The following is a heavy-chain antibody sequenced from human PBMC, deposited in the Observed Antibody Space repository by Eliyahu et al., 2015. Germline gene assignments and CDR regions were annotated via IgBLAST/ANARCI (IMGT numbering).Heavy chain of an antibody. V-gene: IGHV1-2*04. D-gene: IGHD3-10*01. CDR1: GYTFTGYY. CDR3: ASARLGEFSPFDY. Sequence: QVQLVQSGAEVKKPGASVKVSCKDSGYTFTGYYMHWVRQAPGQGLEWMGWINPNSGGTNYAQKFQGWVSMTRDTSISTAYMELSRLRSDDTAVYYCASARLGEFSPFDYWGQGTLVTVSS. CDR2: INPNSGGT. J-gene: IGHJ4*02.